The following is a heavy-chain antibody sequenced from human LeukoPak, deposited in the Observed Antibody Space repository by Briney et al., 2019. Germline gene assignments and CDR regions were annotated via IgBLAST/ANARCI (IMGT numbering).Heavy chain of an antibody. CDR3: ARHYCTGDNCYYFDY. V-gene: IGHV4-59*01. CDR2: VYYNGNT. CDR1: DGSINYYY. J-gene: IGHJ4*02. Sequence: SGTLSLTCTVSDGSINYYYWSWIRQPPGKGLEWIGFVYYNGNTNYNPSLKSRVSLPVDTSKNQFSLRLNSVTAADTAVYYCARHYCTGDNCYYFDYWGQGTLVTVSS. D-gene: IGHD2-8*02.